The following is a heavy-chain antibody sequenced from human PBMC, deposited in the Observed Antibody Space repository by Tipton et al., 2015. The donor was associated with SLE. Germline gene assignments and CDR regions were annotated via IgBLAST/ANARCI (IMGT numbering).Heavy chain of an antibody. V-gene: IGHV4-59*12. D-gene: IGHD1-26*01. Sequence: TLSLTCSVSGGSLNNYYWSWIRQTPRKGLEWIGTIFHRGTTNYNPSLKSRVTISVDTSQNQFSLILSSVTAADTAVYYCARRGSYSGYYYYGMDVWGQGTTVTVSS. CDR3: ARRGSYSGYYYYGMDV. J-gene: IGHJ6*02. CDR2: IFHRGTT. CDR1: GGSLNNYY.